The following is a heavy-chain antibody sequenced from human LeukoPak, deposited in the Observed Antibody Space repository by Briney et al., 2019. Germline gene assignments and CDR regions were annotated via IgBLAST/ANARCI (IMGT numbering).Heavy chain of an antibody. J-gene: IGHJ5*02. V-gene: IGHV3-11*01. CDR2: ISRSGSNI. Sequence: GGSLRLSCAASGFTFSDYYMTWIRQAPGKGLEWVSYISRSGSNIYYADSVKGRFTISRDSAKNSLFLQMSSLRVEDTAVYYCARASRSGYAFDPWGQGTLVTVSS. CDR1: GFTFSDYY. D-gene: IGHD3-3*01. CDR3: ARASRSGYAFDP.